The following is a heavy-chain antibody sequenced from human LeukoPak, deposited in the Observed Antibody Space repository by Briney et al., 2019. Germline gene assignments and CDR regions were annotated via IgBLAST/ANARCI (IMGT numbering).Heavy chain of an antibody. Sequence: ASVKVSCKASGYTFTSYGISWVRQAPGQGLEWMGRIIPILGIANYAQKFQGRVTITADKSTSTAYMELSSLRSEDTAVYYCATSIAAAGINAFDIWGQGTMVTVSS. CDR1: GYTFTSYG. V-gene: IGHV1-69*04. D-gene: IGHD6-13*01. CDR2: IIPILGIA. CDR3: ATSIAAAGINAFDI. J-gene: IGHJ3*02.